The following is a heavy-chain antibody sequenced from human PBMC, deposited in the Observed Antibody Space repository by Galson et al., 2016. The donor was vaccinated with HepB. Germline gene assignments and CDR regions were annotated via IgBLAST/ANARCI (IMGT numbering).Heavy chain of an antibody. CDR2: ISGNGGGT. CDR3: ARDPIPYCISSSCYYFDL. CDR1: GFSVRTND. D-gene: IGHD2-2*01. J-gene: IGHJ4*02. Sequence: SLRLSCAVSGFSVRTNDMSWVRQTPGKGLEWVSLISGNGGGTYYIDSVKGRFTISRDNSKNTLYLHLSAGTAEDTAVYYCARDPIPYCISSSCYYFDLWGQGTLVTVSS. V-gene: IGHV3-23*01.